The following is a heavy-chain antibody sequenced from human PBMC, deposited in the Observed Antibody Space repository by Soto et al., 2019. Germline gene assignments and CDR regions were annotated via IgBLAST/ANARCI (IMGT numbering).Heavy chain of an antibody. CDR2: IVGSDAKT. V-gene: IGHV3-23*01. D-gene: IGHD5-18*01. Sequence: LRLSCTTSGFSFASFALTWVRQAPGQGLEWVATIVGSDAKTHYADSVKGRFSISRDTSRNTVYLQMNNLRADDTAVYYCARGVGVNSMVTHSHYYGMDVWGQGTTVTVSS. CDR3: ARGVGVNSMVTHSHYYGMDV. J-gene: IGHJ6*02. CDR1: GFSFASFA.